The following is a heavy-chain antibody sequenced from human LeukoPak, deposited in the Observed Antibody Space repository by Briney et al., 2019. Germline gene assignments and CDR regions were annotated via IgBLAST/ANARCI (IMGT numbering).Heavy chain of an antibody. CDR1: GFNFSTYA. D-gene: IGHD1-26*01. J-gene: IGHJ4*02. V-gene: IGHV3-66*01. CDR2: IYSGGST. Sequence: GGSLRLSCAASGFNFSTYAMSWVRQAPGKGLEWVSVIYSGGSTYYADSVKGRFTISRDNSKNTLYLQMNSLRAEDTAVYYCAKAPFSGSYYYFDYWGQGTLVTVSS. CDR3: AKAPFSGSYYYFDY.